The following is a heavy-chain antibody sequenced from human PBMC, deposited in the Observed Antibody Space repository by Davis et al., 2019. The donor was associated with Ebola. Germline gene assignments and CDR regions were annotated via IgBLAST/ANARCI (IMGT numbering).Heavy chain of an antibody. J-gene: IGHJ4*02. CDR3: AKGTWADY. D-gene: IGHD2-2*01. V-gene: IGHV3-30*02. CDR2: IRYDGSNK. CDR1: GFTFSSYW. Sequence: GESLKISCAASGFTFSSYWMSWVRQAPGKGLEWVAFIRYDGSNKYYADSVKGRFTISRDNSKNTLYLQMNSLRAEDTAVYYCAKGTWADYWGQGTLVTVSS.